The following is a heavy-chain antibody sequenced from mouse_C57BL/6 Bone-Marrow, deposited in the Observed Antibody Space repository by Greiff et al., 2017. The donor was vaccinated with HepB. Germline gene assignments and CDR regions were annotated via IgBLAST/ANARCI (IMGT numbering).Heavy chain of an antibody. CDR1: GYTFTDYY. Sequence: VQLQQSGPVLVKPGASVKMSCKASGYTFTDYYMNWVKQSHGKSLEWIGVINPYNGGTSYNQKFKGKATLTVDKSSSTAYMELNSLTSEDSAVYYCARDEGHSSWYFDYWGQGTTLTVSS. CDR3: ARDEGHSSWYFDY. CDR2: INPYNGGT. J-gene: IGHJ2*01. D-gene: IGHD1-1*01. V-gene: IGHV1-19*01.